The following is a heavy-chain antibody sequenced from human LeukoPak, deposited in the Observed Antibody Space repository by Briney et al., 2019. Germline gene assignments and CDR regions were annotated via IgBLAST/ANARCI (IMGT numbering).Heavy chain of an antibody. Sequence: ASVKVSCRVSGYSLSDLSIHWVRHVPGKGLEWMGGFEPEEGEHGETIYAQKFEGRLTLTEDTASDTAYMELVSLTSADTAVYYCATDRLEIYALHIWGQGTVVTVSS. J-gene: IGHJ3*02. CDR2: FEPEEGEHGET. CDR1: GYSLSDLS. D-gene: IGHD1-1*01. V-gene: IGHV1-24*01. CDR3: ATDRLEIYALHI.